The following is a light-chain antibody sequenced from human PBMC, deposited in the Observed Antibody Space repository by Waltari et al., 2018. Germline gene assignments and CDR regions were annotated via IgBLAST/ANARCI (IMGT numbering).Light chain of an antibody. CDR2: GNSDGSH. J-gene: IGLJ3*02. Sequence: QLVLTQSPSASASLGASVTLTCTLSSGHSSNVISWLQQQPEKGPRYLMKGNSDGSHSKGDKIPDRFSGSSSGTEHYLTISSLQSEDEADYYCQTGGHGTWVFGGGTKLTVL. CDR3: QTGGHGTWV. V-gene: IGLV4-69*01. CDR1: SGHSSNV.